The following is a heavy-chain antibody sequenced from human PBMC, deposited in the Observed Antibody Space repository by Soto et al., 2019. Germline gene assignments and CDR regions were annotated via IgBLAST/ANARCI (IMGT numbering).Heavy chain of an antibody. V-gene: IGHV4-59*04. J-gene: IGHJ4*02. Sequence: SETLSLTCTVSGGSISSYYWSWIRQPPGKGLEWIGQINHSGSSYYNPSLKSRVTISLLSSSDRFSLELSSVTAADTAVYYCARGLFSETSYSGGWYYFDNWSQGTLVTVSS. CDR3: ARGLFSETSYSGGWYYFDN. CDR2: INHSGSS. D-gene: IGHD3-10*01. CDR1: GGSISSYY.